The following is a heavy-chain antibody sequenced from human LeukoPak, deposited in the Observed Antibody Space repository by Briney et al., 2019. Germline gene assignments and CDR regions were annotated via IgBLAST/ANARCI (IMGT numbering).Heavy chain of an antibody. D-gene: IGHD2-21*02. CDR3: ARRAPAYCGGDCYSGFDY. J-gene: IGHJ4*02. Sequence: GGSLRLSCAASGFTFSSYGMHWVRQAPGKGLEWVAVIWYDGSNKYYADSVKGRFTISRDNSKNTLYLQMNSLRAEDTAVYYCARRAPAYCGGDCYSGFDYWGQETLVTVSS. CDR1: GFTFSSYG. V-gene: IGHV3-33*01. CDR2: IWYDGSNK.